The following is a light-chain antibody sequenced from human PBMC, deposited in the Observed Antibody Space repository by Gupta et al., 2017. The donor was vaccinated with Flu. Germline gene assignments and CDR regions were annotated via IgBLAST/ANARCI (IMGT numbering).Light chain of an antibody. CDR1: QSISIY. J-gene: IGKJ3*01. CDR3: QQGDSCPLT. Sequence: IQLTQSPSSLSASVRDRVTITCRASQSISIYLNWYQQKPGKAPKLLIYAASNLQSGVPSRFSGSGSGTDFTLTISSLQPEDFATYYCQQGDSCPLTFGHGTQVDIK. CDR2: AAS. V-gene: IGKV1-39*01.